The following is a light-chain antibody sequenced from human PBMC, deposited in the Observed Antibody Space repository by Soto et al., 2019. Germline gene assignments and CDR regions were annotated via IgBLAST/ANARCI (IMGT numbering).Light chain of an antibody. CDR2: GTS. Sequence: EIVLTQSPGTLSLSPGERATLSCRASQSVSSSYLAWYQQKPGQAPRLLIYGTSSRATAIPDRFSGSGSGTDFTLTISRLEPEDFAVYYCQQDGSSSWTCGQGTKVAIK. CDR3: QQDGSSSWT. J-gene: IGKJ1*01. CDR1: QSVSSSY. V-gene: IGKV3-20*01.